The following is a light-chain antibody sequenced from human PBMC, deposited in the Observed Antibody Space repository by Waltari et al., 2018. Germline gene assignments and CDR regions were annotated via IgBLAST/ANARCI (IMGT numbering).Light chain of an antibody. Sequence: QRVTISCTGSGSNIGAGFDVHWYQQLPGTAPKLLVYGNNSRPSGVPDRFSASKSGTSASLAITGLQAEDEADYYCQSYDSSLTGSWVFGGGTKLTVL. CDR3: QSYDSSLTGSWV. V-gene: IGLV1-40*01. CDR1: GSNIGAGFD. J-gene: IGLJ3*02. CDR2: GNN.